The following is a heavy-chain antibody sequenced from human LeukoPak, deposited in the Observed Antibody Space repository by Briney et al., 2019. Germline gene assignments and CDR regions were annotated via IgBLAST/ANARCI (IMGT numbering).Heavy chain of an antibody. D-gene: IGHD3-9*01. CDR2: MNPNSGNT. J-gene: IGHJ4*02. CDR3: ARGAYYYDILTGYYY. CDR1: GYTFTSYD. Sequence: ASVKVSCKASGYTFTSYDINWVRQATGQGLEWMGWMNPNSGNTGYAQKFQGRVTMTRSTSISTAYMELSSLRSEDTAVYYCARGAYYYDILTGYYYWGQGTLVTVSS. V-gene: IGHV1-8*01.